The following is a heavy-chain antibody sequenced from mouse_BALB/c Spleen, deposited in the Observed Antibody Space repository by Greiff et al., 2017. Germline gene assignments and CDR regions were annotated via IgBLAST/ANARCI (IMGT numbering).Heavy chain of an antibody. J-gene: IGHJ2*01. CDR1: GFTFSSYG. CDR2: ISSGGSYT. CDR3: ARLYGNSPDY. Sequence: EVKLMESGGDLVKPGGSLKLSCAASGFTFSSYGLSWVRQTPDKRLEWVATISSGGSYTYYPDSVKGRFTISRDNAKNTLYLQMSSLKSEDTAMYYCARLYGNSPDYWGQGTTLTVSS. V-gene: IGHV5-6*01. D-gene: IGHD2-1*01.